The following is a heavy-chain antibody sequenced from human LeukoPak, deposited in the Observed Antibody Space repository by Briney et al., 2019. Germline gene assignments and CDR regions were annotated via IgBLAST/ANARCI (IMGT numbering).Heavy chain of an antibody. D-gene: IGHD5-24*01. V-gene: IGHV1-46*02. Sequence: ASVKDSCKASGYTFNRYYMHWVRQAPGQGLEWMGIINPNGGSTSYAQKFQGRVTMTRDTSTSTVYMELSSLRSEDTAVYYCARDRDGYNDLDYWGQGTLVTVSS. CDR3: ARDRDGYNDLDY. CDR2: INPNGGST. CDR1: GYTFNRYY. J-gene: IGHJ4*02.